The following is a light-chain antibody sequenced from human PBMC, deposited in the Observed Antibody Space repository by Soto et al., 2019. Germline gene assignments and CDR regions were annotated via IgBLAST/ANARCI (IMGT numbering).Light chain of an antibody. Sequence: DIQMTQSPSSLSASVGARVTITCRASQSISNYLNWYQQKPGKAPKLLIYAASSLQSGVPSSFTGSGAGTDFPLTISSLQPEDFATYYCQQSYSTPLTFGGGTKVEIK. CDR3: QQSYSTPLT. V-gene: IGKV1-39*01. CDR1: QSISNY. J-gene: IGKJ4*01. CDR2: AAS.